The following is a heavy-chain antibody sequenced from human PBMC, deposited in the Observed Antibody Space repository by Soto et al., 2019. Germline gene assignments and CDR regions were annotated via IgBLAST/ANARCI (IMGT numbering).Heavy chain of an antibody. CDR1: GFPFSSYV. CDR3: AKDSNKYSSSLRGRYFDY. D-gene: IGHD4-4*01. CDR2: ISGGGSNT. J-gene: IGHJ4*02. Sequence: GGSLRLCCGASGFPFSSYVMSWVRQAPGKGLEWVSGISGGGSNTFYADSVKGRFTISRDNSKNTLLLQMNSLGAEDTAVYYCAKDSNKYSSSLRGRYFDYWGQGIGVTVSS. V-gene: IGHV3-23*01.